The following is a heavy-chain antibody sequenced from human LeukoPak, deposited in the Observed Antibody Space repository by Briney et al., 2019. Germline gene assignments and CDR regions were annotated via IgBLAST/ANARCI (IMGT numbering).Heavy chain of an antibody. J-gene: IGHJ4*02. CDR3: ARESPHDYGDY. CDR2: IKQDGSEK. CDR1: GFTFSSYW. V-gene: IGHV3-7*01. Sequence: GGSLRLSCAASGFTFSSYWMRWVRQAPGKGLEWVANIKQDGSEKYYVDSVMGRFTISRDNAKNSLYLQMNSLRAEDTAVYYCARESPHDYGDYWGQGTLVTVSS.